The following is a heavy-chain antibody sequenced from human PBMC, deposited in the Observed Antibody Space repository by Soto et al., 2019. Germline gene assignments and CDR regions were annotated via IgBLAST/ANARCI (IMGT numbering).Heavy chain of an antibody. D-gene: IGHD6-19*01. J-gene: IGHJ6*02. CDR2: ISSSSSYT. Sequence: PGGSLRLSCAASGFTFSNYPMSWVRQAPGKGLEWVSYISSSSSYTNYADSVKGRFTISRDNAKNSLYLQMNSLRAEDTAVYYCARDLYWVDSSGWSPRVLSGMDVWGQGTTVTVSS. V-gene: IGHV3-11*06. CDR1: GFTFSNYP. CDR3: ARDLYWVDSSGWSPRVLSGMDV.